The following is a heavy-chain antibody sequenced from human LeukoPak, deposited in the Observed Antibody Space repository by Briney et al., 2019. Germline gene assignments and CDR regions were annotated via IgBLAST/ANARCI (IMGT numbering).Heavy chain of an antibody. Sequence: SETLSLTCAVYGGSFSGYYWSWIRQPPGKGLEWIGEINHSGSTNYDPSLKSRVTISVDTSKNQFSLKLSSVTAADTAVYYCARVRYSGYDRSAYSYYGMDVWGQGTTVTVSS. CDR3: ARVRYSGYDRSAYSYYGMDV. J-gene: IGHJ6*02. CDR1: GGSFSGYY. D-gene: IGHD5-12*01. CDR2: INHSGST. V-gene: IGHV4-34*01.